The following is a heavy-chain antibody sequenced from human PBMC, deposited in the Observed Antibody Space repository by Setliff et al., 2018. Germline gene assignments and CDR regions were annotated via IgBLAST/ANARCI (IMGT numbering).Heavy chain of an antibody. Sequence: SETLSLTCAVSGASIRQTSYFWTWVRQPAGKGLEWIGHIYITGNPNVNPSLKSRVAMSLDNSGNQFSLNLQSVTAADTAVYYCTRLYYTSRALYFDIWGQGHPVTASS. J-gene: IGHJ4*02. V-gene: IGHV4-61*09. CDR3: TRLYYTSRALYFDI. CDR1: GASIRQTSYF. D-gene: IGHD3-3*01. CDR2: IYITGNP.